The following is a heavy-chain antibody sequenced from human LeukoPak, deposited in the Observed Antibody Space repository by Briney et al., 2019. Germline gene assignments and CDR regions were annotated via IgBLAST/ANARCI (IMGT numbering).Heavy chain of an antibody. CDR3: ARGGDNYDILTGYSPTGY. V-gene: IGHV1-46*01. CDR1: GYTFTSYY. CDR2: INPSGGST. D-gene: IGHD3-9*01. J-gene: IGHJ4*02. Sequence: ASVKVSCKASGYTFTSYYMHWVRQAAGQGLEWMGIINPSGGSTSYAQKFQGRVTMTRDTSTSTVYMELSSLRSEDTAVYYCARGGDNYDILTGYSPTGYWGQGPLVTVSS.